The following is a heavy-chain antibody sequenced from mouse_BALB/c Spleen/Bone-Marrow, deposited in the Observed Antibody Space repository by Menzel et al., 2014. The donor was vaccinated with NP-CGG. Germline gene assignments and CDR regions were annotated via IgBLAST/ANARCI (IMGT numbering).Heavy chain of an antibody. CDR1: GYTFTAYA. D-gene: IGHD1-1*01. CDR3: ARNFYGSSYFDY. CDR2: ISTYSGNI. V-gene: IGHV1-67*01. Sequence: QVQLKQSGPELVRPGVSVKLSCKGSGYTFTAYAMHWVKQSHAKSLEWIGLISTYSGNIHYNQNFKGKATMTVDKSSSTAYMELARLTSEDSAIYYCARNFYGSSYFDYWGQGTTLTVSS. J-gene: IGHJ2*01.